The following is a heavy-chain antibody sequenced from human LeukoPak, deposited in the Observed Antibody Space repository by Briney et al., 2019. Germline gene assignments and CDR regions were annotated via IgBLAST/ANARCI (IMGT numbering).Heavy chain of an antibody. J-gene: IGHJ3*02. D-gene: IGHD3-22*01. CDR2: IYYSGST. CDR1: GYSISSGYY. V-gene: IGHV4-59*08. CDR3: ARHYRDYYDSSGYYHAAFDI. Sequence: MPSETLSLTCTVSGYSISSGYYWSWIRQPPGKGLEWIGYIYYSGSTNYTPSLKSRVTISVDTSKNQFSLKLSSVTAADTAVYYCARHYRDYYDSSGYYHAAFDIWGQGTMVTVSS.